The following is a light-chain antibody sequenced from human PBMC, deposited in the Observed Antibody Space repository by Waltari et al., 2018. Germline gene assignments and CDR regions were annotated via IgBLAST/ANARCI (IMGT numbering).Light chain of an antibody. CDR1: QSVLYSSNNKNH. CDR3: QQYYSTPWT. J-gene: IGKJ1*01. CDR2: WAS. Sequence: DIVMTQSPDSLAVSLGERATINCKSSQSVLYSSNNKNHLAWYQQKTGKPPKLLIYWASTRESGVPDRFSGSGSGTDFTLTISSLQAEDVAVYYCQQYYSTPWTFGQGTKVEIK. V-gene: IGKV4-1*01.